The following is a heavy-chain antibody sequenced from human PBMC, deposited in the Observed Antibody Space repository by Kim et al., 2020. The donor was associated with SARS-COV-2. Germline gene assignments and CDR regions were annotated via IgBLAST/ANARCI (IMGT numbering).Heavy chain of an antibody. CDR3: ARDRWVTGTRIGDAFDI. D-gene: IGHD1-7*01. Sequence: FQGRVTITADESTSTAYMELSSLRSEDTAVYYCARDRWVTGTRIGDAFDIWGQGTMVTVSS. V-gene: IGHV1-69*01. J-gene: IGHJ3*02.